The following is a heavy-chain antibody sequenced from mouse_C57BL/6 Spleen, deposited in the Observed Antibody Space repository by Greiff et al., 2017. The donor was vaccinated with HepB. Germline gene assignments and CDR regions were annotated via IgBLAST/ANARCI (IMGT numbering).Heavy chain of an antibody. V-gene: IGHV1-80*01. CDR2: IYPGDGDT. Sequence: QVQLQQSGAELVKPGASVKISCKASGYAFSSYWMNWVKQRPGKGLEWIGQIYPGDGDTNYNGKFKGKATLTADKSSSTAYMQLSSPTSEDSAVYFCARDYGSSYGGYFDVWGTGTTVTVSS. D-gene: IGHD1-1*01. CDR1: GYAFSSYW. J-gene: IGHJ1*03. CDR3: ARDYGSSYGGYFDV.